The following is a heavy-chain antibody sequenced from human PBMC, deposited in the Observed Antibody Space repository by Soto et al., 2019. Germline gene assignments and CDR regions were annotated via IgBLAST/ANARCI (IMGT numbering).Heavy chain of an antibody. V-gene: IGHV3-48*03. CDR2: ISSSGSTI. J-gene: IGHJ6*02. Sequence: GGSLRLSCAASGFTFSSYEMNWVRQAPGKGLEWVSYISSSGSTIYYADSVKGRFTISRDNAKNSLYLQMNSLRAEDTAVYYCARDLEGSRFGGVIDLYYYYGMDVWGQGTTVTVSS. D-gene: IGHD3-16*02. CDR3: ARDLEGSRFGGVIDLYYYYGMDV. CDR1: GFTFSSYE.